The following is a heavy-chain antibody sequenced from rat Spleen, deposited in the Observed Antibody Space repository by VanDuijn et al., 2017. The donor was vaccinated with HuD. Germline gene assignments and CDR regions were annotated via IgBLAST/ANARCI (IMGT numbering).Heavy chain of an antibody. CDR3: ARHPHTMGITRAWYFDF. Sequence: EVQLVESGGGLVQPGRSLKLSCVASEFTFNNYWMAWIRQAPGKGLEWIASISTGGGNTYYRDSVKGRFTISRDNAKSTLYLQMDSLRSEDTATYYCARHPHTMGITRAWYFDFWGPGTMVTVSS. J-gene: IGHJ1*01. CDR1: EFTFNNYW. V-gene: IGHV5-31*01. CDR2: ISTGGGNT. D-gene: IGHD1-9*01.